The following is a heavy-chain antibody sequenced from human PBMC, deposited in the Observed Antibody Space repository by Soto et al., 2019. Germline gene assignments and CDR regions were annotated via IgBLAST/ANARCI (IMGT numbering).Heavy chain of an antibody. J-gene: IGHJ3*02. Sequence: NPGGSLRLSCAASGFTFSDYYMSWIRQAPGKGLEWVSYISSRGSTTYYADSVKGRFTISRDNAKNSLYLQMNSLRAEDTAVYYCARYCSSTSCYTRTHAFDIWGQGTMVTVSS. CDR3: ARYCSSTSCYTRTHAFDI. CDR2: ISSRGSTT. V-gene: IGHV3-11*01. D-gene: IGHD2-2*02. CDR1: GFTFSDYY.